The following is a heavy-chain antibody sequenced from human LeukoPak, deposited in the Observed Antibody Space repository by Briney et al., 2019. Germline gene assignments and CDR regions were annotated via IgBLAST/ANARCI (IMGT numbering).Heavy chain of an antibody. D-gene: IGHD2-2*01. V-gene: IGHV3-23*01. CDR1: GFTFSTYA. CDR2: LSGSGAST. CDR3: ARGPKVPAPTYYFDY. J-gene: IGHJ4*02. Sequence: GGSLRLSYAASGFTFSTYAMTWVRQAPGKGLEWVSALSGSGASTFHADSVKGRFTISRDNSKNTLYLQMNSLRDEDTAVYYCARGPKVPAPTYYFDYWGQGILVTVSS.